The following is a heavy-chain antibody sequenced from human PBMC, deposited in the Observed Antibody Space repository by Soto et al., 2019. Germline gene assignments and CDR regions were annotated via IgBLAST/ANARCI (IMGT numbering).Heavy chain of an antibody. CDR1: GSSISSSGYY. D-gene: IGHD3-3*02. CDR2: MYYGVST. J-gene: IGHJ4*02. CDR3: ARLPSRHLVDY. V-gene: IGHV4-39*01. Sequence: SAPLSLTCTVSGSSISSSGYYWGWIRQPPGKGLEWIGSMYYGVSTYYNPSLKSRVTVSVDASKNQFSLNLSSVTAADTAVYYCARLPSRHLVDYWGQGTLVTVSS.